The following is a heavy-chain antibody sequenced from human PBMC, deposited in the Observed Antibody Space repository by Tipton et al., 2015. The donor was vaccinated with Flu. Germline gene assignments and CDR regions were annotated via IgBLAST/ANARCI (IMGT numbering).Heavy chain of an antibody. CDR1: GVSSSRHY. CDR3: ARDLGSGCFDY. D-gene: IGHD3-10*01. CDR2: IYHSGKT. V-gene: IGHV4-59*11. J-gene: IGHJ4*02. Sequence: TLSLTCNVFGVSSSRHYWDWIRQSPGKGPEWIAYIYHSGKTKYNPSLKSRVAISLDTAKNQVSLKLNYVTAADTAIYYCARDLGSGCFDYWGSGIQVNVST.